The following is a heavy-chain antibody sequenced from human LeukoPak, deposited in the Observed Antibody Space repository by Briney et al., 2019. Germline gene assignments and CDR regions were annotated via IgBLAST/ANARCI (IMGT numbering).Heavy chain of an antibody. CDR2: INHSGST. CDR1: GGSFSGYY. J-gene: IGHJ4*02. Sequence: PSETLSLTCAVYGGSFSGYYWSWVRQSPEKGLEWIGEINHSGSTNYNPSLKSRVTISVDTSKSQFSLKLSSVTAADTAVYYCGRLNRDLLFDYWGQGTLVTVSA. CDR3: GRLNRDLLFDY. D-gene: IGHD2/OR15-2a*01. V-gene: IGHV4-34*01.